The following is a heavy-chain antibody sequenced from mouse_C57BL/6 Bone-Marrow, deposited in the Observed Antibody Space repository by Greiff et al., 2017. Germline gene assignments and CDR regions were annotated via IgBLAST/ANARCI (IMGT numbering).Heavy chain of an antibody. D-gene: IGHD2-3*01. V-gene: IGHV5-4*01. CDR1: GFTFSSYA. Sequence: EVQLVESGGGLVKPGGSLKLSCAASGFTFSSYAMSWVRQTPEKRLEWVATISDGGSYTYYPDNVKGRFTISRDNAKNNLYLQMSHLKSEDTAMYYCARDPVTTYYFDYWGQGTTLTVSS. CDR3: ARDPVTTYYFDY. J-gene: IGHJ2*01. CDR2: ISDGGSYT.